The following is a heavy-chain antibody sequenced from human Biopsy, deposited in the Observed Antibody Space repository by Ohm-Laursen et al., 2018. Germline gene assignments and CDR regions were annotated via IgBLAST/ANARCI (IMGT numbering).Heavy chain of an antibody. CDR3: ARGSNEYGGLYFPH. CDR2: ISHTGYT. D-gene: IGHD4-23*01. Sequence: GTLSLTCAVSGGSFTGHYWTWIRQPPGKGLEWIGHISHTGYTSYKSSLKSRVTISLDTSRKHFSLRLTSLAAADTAVYYCARGSNEYGGLYFPHWGQGALATVSS. V-gene: IGHV4-59*11. CDR1: GGSFTGHY. J-gene: IGHJ1*01.